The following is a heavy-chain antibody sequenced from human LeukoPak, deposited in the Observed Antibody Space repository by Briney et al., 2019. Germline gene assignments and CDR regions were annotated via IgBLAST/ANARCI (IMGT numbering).Heavy chain of an antibody. D-gene: IGHD4-23*01. Sequence: SETLSLTCTVSGGSISSYYWSWIRQPPGKGLEWIGNAYYSGSTNYNPSLKSRVTISVDTSKNQFSLKLSSVTAADTAVYYCASESAGYRGYYFDYWGQGTLVTVSS. CDR3: ASESAGYRGYYFDY. CDR2: AYYSGST. CDR1: GGSISSYY. J-gene: IGHJ4*02. V-gene: IGHV4-59*08.